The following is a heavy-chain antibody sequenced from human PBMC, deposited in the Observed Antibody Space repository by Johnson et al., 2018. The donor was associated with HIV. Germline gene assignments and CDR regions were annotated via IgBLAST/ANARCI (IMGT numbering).Heavy chain of an antibody. CDR3: ARAGAVGFDAFDI. V-gene: IGHV3-30*19. D-gene: IGHD6-19*01. Sequence: QVQLVESGGGVVQPGGSLRLSCAASGFTFSSNGGGTYYASFAKGRFTISRDNSKNTLYLQMNSLRAEDTAVYYCARAGAVGFDAFDIWGQGTMVTVSS. J-gene: IGHJ3*02. CDR1: GFTFSSNG. CDR2: YYASF.